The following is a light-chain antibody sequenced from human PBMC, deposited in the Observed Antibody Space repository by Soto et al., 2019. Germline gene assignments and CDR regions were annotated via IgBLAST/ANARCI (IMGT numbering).Light chain of an antibody. CDR1: SSDVGGYDH. CDR2: EVS. Sequence: QSVLAQPASVSGPPGQSITISCTGTSSDVGGYDHVSWYQQYSGKAPKLMIYEVSNRPSGVSNRFSGSKSGNTASLTISGLQADDEADYYCSSYTSSSTLVFGTGTKVTV. J-gene: IGLJ1*01. V-gene: IGLV2-14*01. CDR3: SSYTSSSTLV.